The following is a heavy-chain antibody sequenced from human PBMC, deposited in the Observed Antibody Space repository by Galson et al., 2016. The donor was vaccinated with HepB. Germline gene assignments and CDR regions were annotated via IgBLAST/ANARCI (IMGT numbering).Heavy chain of an antibody. CDR2: IYYSLST. D-gene: IGHD4-23*01. Sequence: SETLSLTCTVSGGSISGHYWSWIRQPPGKGLEWIGYIYYSLSTNSNPSLKSRVTISADTSKNQFSLQLRSVTAADTAIYFCARGPYGGKNFYYYYGMDVWGQGTTVTVSS. CDR1: GGSISGHY. V-gene: IGHV4-59*11. J-gene: IGHJ6*02. CDR3: ARGPYGGKNFYYYYGMDV.